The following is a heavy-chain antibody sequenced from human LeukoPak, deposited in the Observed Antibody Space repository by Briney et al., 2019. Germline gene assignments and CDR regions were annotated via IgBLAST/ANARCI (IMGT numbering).Heavy chain of an antibody. V-gene: IGHV3-11*04. CDR3: ARVQRWPTCFDY. J-gene: IGHJ4*02. Sequence: GGSLRLSCAASGFTFSDYYMSWIRQAPGKGLEWVSYISGSGTTVYYADSVKGRLTISRDNANISLYLQMNSLRAEDTAMYYCARVQRWPTCFDYWGQGTLVTVSS. CDR2: ISGSGTTV. D-gene: IGHD6-19*01. CDR1: GFTFSDYY.